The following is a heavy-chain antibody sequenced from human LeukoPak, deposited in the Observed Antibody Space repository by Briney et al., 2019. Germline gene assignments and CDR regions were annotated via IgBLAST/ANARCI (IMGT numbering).Heavy chain of an antibody. Sequence: GGSLRLSRAASGFTFGSYAMNWVRQAPGKGLEWVSVISGSGDNADYADSVKGRFTISRDNSKNTLYLQMNSLRAEDTAVYYCAKGGGDTYYYHMDVWGKGTTVTVSS. CDR1: GFTFGSYA. CDR2: ISGSGDNA. D-gene: IGHD3-16*01. V-gene: IGHV3-23*01. CDR3: AKGGGDTYYYHMDV. J-gene: IGHJ6*03.